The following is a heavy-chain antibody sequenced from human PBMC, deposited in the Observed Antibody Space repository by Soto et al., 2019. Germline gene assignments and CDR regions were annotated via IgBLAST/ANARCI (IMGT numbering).Heavy chain of an antibody. CDR3: ARGLVSSWYYFDY. CDR2: IWYDGSNQ. CDR1: GFTFSTYG. J-gene: IGHJ4*02. D-gene: IGHD6-13*01. V-gene: IGHV3-33*01. Sequence: TGGSLRLSCAPSGFTFSTYGMHWVRQAPGKGLEWVAVIWYDGSNQYYADSVKGRFTISRDNSKNTLYLQMNSLRAEDTAVYYCARGLVSSWYYFDYWGQGTLVTV.